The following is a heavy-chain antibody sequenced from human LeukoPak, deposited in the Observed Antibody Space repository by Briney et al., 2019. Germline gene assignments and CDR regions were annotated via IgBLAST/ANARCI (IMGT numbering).Heavy chain of an antibody. CDR1: GFTFSSYA. CDR3: AKNHYDILTGHDY. J-gene: IGHJ4*02. V-gene: IGHV3-23*01. D-gene: IGHD3-9*01. CDR2: ISGSGGST. Sequence: PGGSLRLSCAASGFTFSSYAMSWVRQAPGKGLEWVSAISGSGGSTYYADSVKGRFTISRDNSKNTLYLQMNSPRAEDTAVYYCAKNHYDILTGHDYWGQGTLVTVSS.